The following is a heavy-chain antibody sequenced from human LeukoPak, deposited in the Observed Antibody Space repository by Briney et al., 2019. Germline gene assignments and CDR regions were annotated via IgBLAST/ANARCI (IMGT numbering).Heavy chain of an antibody. V-gene: IGHV3-30-3*01. Sequence: GGSLRLSCAASGFTFSSYAMHWVRQAPGKGLEWVAVISYDGSNKYYADSVKGRFTISRDNSKNTLYLQMNSLRAEDTAVYYCARDLGRVHYYDSSGYRIDYWGQGTLVTVSS. CDR3: ARDLGRVHYYDSSGYRIDY. J-gene: IGHJ4*02. CDR2: ISYDGSNK. CDR1: GFTFSSYA. D-gene: IGHD3-22*01.